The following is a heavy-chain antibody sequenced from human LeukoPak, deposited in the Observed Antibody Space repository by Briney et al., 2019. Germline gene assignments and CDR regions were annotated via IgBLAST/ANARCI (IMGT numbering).Heavy chain of an antibody. CDR2: IYYSGST. D-gene: IGHD3-22*01. Sequence: KPSETLSLTCTVSGGSISSSSYYWGWIRQPPGKGLEWIGNIYYSGSTYYNPSLKSRVTISLDTSKNQFSLKLSPVTAADTAVYYCARSLVVAKALYWGQGTLVTVSS. J-gene: IGHJ4*02. CDR1: GGSISSSSYY. CDR3: ARSLVVAKALY. V-gene: IGHV4-39*07.